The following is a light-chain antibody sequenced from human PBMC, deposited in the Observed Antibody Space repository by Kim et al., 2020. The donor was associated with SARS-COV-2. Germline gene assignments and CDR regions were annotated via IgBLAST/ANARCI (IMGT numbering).Light chain of an antibody. J-gene: IGLJ3*02. CDR1: NIGSKS. CDR3: QVWDSSSDHWV. CDR2: YDS. Sequence: PGKTAEITCGGNNIGSKSVHWYQQKPGQAPGLVIYYDSDRPSGIPERFSGSNSGNTATLTISRVEAGDEADYYCQVWDSSSDHWVFGGGTKLTVL. V-gene: IGLV3-21*04.